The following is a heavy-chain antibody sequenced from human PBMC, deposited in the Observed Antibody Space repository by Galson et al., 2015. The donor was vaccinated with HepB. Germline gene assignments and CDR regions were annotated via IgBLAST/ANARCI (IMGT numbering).Heavy chain of an antibody. CDR1: GFTFSSYA. Sequence: SLRLSCAASGFTFSSYAMHWVRQAPGKGLEWVAVISYDGSNKYYADSVKGRFTISRDNSKNTLYLQMNSLRAEDTAVYYCARGGEWELHSPHDYWGQGTLVTVSS. J-gene: IGHJ4*02. D-gene: IGHD1-26*01. V-gene: IGHV3-30-3*01. CDR3: ARGGEWELHSPHDY. CDR2: ISYDGSNK.